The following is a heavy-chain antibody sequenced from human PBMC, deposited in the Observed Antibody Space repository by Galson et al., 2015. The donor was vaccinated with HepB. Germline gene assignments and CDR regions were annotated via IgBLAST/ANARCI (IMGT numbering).Heavy chain of an antibody. J-gene: IGHJ4*02. CDR2: IYPGDSDT. V-gene: IGHV5-51*01. D-gene: IGHD3-22*01. CDR3: ARLEYYYDSSGYYSRPGPLDY. CDR1: GYSFTSYW. Sequence: QSGAEVKKPGESLKISCKGSGYSFTSYWIGWVRQMPGKGLEWMGIIYPGDSDTRYSPSFQGHVTLSVDKSISTAYLQWSTLKASDTAMYYCARLEYYYDSSGYYSRPGPLDYWGQGTLVTVSS.